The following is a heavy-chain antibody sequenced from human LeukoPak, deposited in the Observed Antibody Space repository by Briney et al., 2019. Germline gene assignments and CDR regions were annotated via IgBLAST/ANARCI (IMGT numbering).Heavy chain of an antibody. Sequence: PGGSLRLSCAASGFTFSSYAMHWVRQAPGEGLEWVAVISYDGSIKHYTDSVKGRFTISRDNSKNTLYLQMSSLRPEDTAVYYCASIFWGYCSSTSCYVDYWGQGTLYSVSS. CDR1: GFTFSSYA. V-gene: IGHV3-30-3*01. J-gene: IGHJ4*02. CDR3: ASIFWGYCSSTSCYVDY. D-gene: IGHD2-2*01. CDR2: ISYDGSIK.